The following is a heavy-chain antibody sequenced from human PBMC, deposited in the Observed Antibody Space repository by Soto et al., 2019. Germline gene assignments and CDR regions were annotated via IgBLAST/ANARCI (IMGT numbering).Heavy chain of an antibody. V-gene: IGHV3-23*01. Sequence: EVQLLESGGGLVQPGRSLRLSCAAYGFEFSSYAMSWVRQAPGKGLEWVSSISGRSTFPYYADNVNGLFPISRDNSRNTVSLEMNSLRVEDTAVYYCAKDRGANYYENNGFHFFGYWGQGALVTVSS. D-gene: IGHD3-16*01. J-gene: IGHJ4*02. CDR2: ISGRSTFP. CDR1: GFEFSSYA. CDR3: AKDRGANYYENNGFHFFGY.